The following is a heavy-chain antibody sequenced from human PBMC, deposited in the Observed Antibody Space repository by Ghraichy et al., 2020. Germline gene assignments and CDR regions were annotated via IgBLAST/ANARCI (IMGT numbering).Heavy chain of an antibody. J-gene: IGHJ6*02. Sequence: SETLSLTCTVSGGSISSYYWSWIRQPPGKGLEWIGYIYYSGSTNYNPSLKSRVTISVDTSKNQFSLKLSSVTAADTAVYYCARRGYYYYGMDVWGQGTTVTVSS. V-gene: IGHV4-59*01. CDR1: GGSISSYY. CDR3: ARRGYYYYGMDV. CDR2: IYYSGST.